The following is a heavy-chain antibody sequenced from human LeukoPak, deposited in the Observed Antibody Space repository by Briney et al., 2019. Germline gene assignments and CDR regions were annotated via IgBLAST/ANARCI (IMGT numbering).Heavy chain of an antibody. V-gene: IGHV3-7*01. D-gene: IGHD3-10*01. Sequence: GTLRLSCAASGFTFSSYGMSWVRQAPGKGLEWVANIKQDGSEKYYVDSVKGRFTISRDNAKNSLYLQMNSLRAEDTAVYYCARDQGSGINYYYYYMDVWGKGTTVTVSS. CDR1: GFTFSSYG. CDR2: IKQDGSEK. CDR3: ARDQGSGINYYYYYMDV. J-gene: IGHJ6*03.